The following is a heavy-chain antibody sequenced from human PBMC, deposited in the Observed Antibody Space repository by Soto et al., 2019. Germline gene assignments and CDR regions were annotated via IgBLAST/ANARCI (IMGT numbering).Heavy chain of an antibody. CDR3: AKNTFMRGYKPDYYFDY. D-gene: IGHD3-3*01. CDR1: GFTFSSYG. J-gene: IGHJ4*02. V-gene: IGHV3-30*18. CDR2: ISYDGSNK. Sequence: QAGGSLRLSCAASGFTFSSYGMHWVRQAPGKGLEWVAVISYDGSNKYYADSVKGRFTISRDNSKNTLYLQMNSLRAEDTAVYYCAKNTFMRGYKPDYYFDYWGQGTLVTVSS.